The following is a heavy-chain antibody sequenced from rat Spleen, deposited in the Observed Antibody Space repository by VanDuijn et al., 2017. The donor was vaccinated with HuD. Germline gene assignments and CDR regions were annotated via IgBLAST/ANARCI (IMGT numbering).Heavy chain of an antibody. CDR3: ARHSNWGFDY. V-gene: IGHV5-29*01. Sequence: EVQLVESDGGLVEPGRSLKLSCAASGFIFSDYYMAWVRQAPTKGLEWVATISHDGSNTYYRESVKDRFTISRDNAKSTLYLQMDSLRSEDTATYYCARHSNWGFDYWGQGVMVTVSS. CDR1: GFIFSDYY. D-gene: IGHD5-1*01. CDR2: ISHDGSNT. J-gene: IGHJ2*01.